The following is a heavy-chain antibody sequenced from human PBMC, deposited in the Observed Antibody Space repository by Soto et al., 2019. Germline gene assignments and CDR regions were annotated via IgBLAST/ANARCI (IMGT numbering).Heavy chain of an antibody. Sequence: KQSQTLSLTCAISGDSVSSNSAAWNWIRQSPSRGLEWLGRTYYRSKWYNDYAVSVKSRITINPDTSKNQFSLQLNSVTPEDTAVYYCARDRRSVTTFGDIDPRVAPKESRAFDIWGQGTMVTVSS. CDR2: TYYRSKWYN. D-gene: IGHD3-16*01. V-gene: IGHV6-1*01. CDR1: GDSVSSNSAA. J-gene: IGHJ3*02. CDR3: ARDRRSVTTFGDIDPRVAPKESRAFDI.